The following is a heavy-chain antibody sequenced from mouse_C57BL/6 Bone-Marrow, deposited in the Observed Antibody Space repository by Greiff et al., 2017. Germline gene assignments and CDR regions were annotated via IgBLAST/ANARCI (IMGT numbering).Heavy chain of an antibody. Sequence: EVKLVESGGGLVQPGGSLKLSCAASGFTFSDYGMAWVRQAPRKGPAWVAFISNLAYSIYYADTVTGRFTISRENAKNTLYLEMSSLRSEDTAMYYCERQAYKGFVDDWGQGTTLTVSS. J-gene: IGHJ2*01. CDR1: GFTFSDYG. CDR3: ERQAYKGFVDD. V-gene: IGHV5-15*01. D-gene: IGHD2-10*01. CDR2: ISNLAYSI.